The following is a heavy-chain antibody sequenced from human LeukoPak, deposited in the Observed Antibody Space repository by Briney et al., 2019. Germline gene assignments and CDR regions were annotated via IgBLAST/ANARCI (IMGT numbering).Heavy chain of an antibody. CDR1: GGSISSYY. D-gene: IGHD2-15*01. CDR3: AGSGSLFDY. V-gene: IGHV4-59*12. Sequence: SETLSLTCTVSGGSISSYYWSWIRQPPGKGLEWIGYIYYSGSTNYNPSLKSRVTISVDTSKNQFSLKLSSVTAADTAVYYCAGSGSLFDYWGQGTLVTVSS. CDR2: IYYSGST. J-gene: IGHJ4*02.